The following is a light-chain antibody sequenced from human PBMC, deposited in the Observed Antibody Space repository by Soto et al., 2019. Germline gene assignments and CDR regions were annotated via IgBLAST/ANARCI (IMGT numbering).Light chain of an antibody. CDR3: QQYGSSPWT. Sequence: EIVLTQSPGTLSLSPGERATLSCRASQSVSSSYLAWYQQKPGQAPRLLIYGASSRATGLPDWFSGSGSGTDFTLIISRLEPEDFAVYYCQQYGSSPWTFGQGTKVEIK. CDR1: QSVSSSY. V-gene: IGKV3-20*01. CDR2: GAS. J-gene: IGKJ1*01.